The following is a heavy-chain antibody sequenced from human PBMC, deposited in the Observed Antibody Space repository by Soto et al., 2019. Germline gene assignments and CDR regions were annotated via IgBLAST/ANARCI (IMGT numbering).Heavy chain of an antibody. V-gene: IGHV3-30*18. CDR2: ISYDGSNK. D-gene: IGHD2-2*01. CDR1: GFTFSSYG. Sequence: QVQLVESGGGVVQPGRSLRLSCAASGFTFSSYGMHWVRQAPGKGLEWVAVISYDGSNKYYADSVKGRFTISRDNSKNTLYLQMNSLRAEDTAVYYCAKDFWVGYCSSTSCYRIWSYFEYWGQGTLVTVSS. J-gene: IGHJ4*02. CDR3: AKDFWVGYCSSTSCYRIWSYFEY.